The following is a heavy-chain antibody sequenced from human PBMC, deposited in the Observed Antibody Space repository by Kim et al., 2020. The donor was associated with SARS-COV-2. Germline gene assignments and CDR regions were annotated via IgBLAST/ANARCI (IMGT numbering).Heavy chain of an antibody. CDR1: GGSLSSSSYY. Sequence: SETLSLTCTVSGGSLSSSSYYWGWIRQPPGKGLEWIGTSYYIGNTYYTPSLKSRFTISVDTSKNQFSLKLGSVTAADTAVYYCARHQSYSSGWYV. CDR3: ARHQSYSSGWYV. J-gene: IGHJ2*01. CDR2: SYYIGNT. D-gene: IGHD6-19*01. V-gene: IGHV4-39*01.